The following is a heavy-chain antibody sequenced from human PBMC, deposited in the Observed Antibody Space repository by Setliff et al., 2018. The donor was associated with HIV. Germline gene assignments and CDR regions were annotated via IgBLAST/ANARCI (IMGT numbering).Heavy chain of an antibody. V-gene: IGHV4-31*03. CDR3: ARVPSGLWFGKWGN. Sequence: PSETLSLTCTVSGDSFSNYCWNWIRQHPGRGLEWIGYISNSGSTYYNPSLKGRLTISVDPSKNHFSLNLTSVTAADTAVYYCARVPSGLWFGKWGNWGQGTLVTVSS. CDR1: GDSFSNYC. J-gene: IGHJ4*02. CDR2: ISNSGST. D-gene: IGHD3-10*01.